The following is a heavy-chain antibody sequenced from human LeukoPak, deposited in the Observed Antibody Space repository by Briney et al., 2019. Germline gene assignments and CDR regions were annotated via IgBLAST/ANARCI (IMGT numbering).Heavy chain of an antibody. Sequence: ASVKVSCKSSGYTLTSYYMHWVRQAPGQGLEWMGIINPSGGSTTYAQKFQGRVTMTRDTSTSTVYMELSSLRSEDTAVYYCARCGYGGNDYYYGMDVWGQGTTVTVSS. CDR3: ARCGYGGNDYYYGMDV. CDR2: INPSGGST. V-gene: IGHV1-46*01. D-gene: IGHD4-23*01. CDR1: GYTLTSYY. J-gene: IGHJ6*02.